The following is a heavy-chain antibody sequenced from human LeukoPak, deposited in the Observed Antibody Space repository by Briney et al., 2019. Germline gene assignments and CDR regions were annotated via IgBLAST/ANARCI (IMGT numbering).Heavy chain of an antibody. Sequence: SVKVSCKASGGTFSSYAISWVRQAPGQGLEWMGGIIPIFGTANYAQKFQGRVTITTNESTSTAYMELSGLRSEDTAVYYCARARGDNWTPYYYYMDVWGKGTTVTVSS. CDR2: IIPIFGTA. J-gene: IGHJ6*03. CDR3: ARARGDNWTPYYYYMDV. V-gene: IGHV1-69*05. CDR1: GGTFSSYA. D-gene: IGHD1-1*01.